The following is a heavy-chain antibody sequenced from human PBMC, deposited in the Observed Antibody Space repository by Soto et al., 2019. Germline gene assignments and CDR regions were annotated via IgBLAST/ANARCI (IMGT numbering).Heavy chain of an antibody. CDR2: ISNSGGST. CDR1: GFTFSSYA. Sequence: GGSLRLSCAASGFTFSSYAMNWVRQAPGKGLEWVSGISNSGGSTFYADSVKGRSNISRDNSKNTLYLQMNGLRVEDTAVYYCARRRGGDYDYYYYYMDVWGKGTTVTVSS. D-gene: IGHD4-17*01. J-gene: IGHJ6*03. CDR3: ARRRGGDYDYYYYYMDV. V-gene: IGHV3-23*01.